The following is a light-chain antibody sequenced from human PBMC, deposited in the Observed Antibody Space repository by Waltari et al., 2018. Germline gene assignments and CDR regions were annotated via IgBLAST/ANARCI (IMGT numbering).Light chain of an antibody. J-gene: IGKJ3*01. V-gene: IGKV2-28*01. CDR2: LGS. Sequence: EIVMTQSPVSLPVTPGEPASISCRSSQSLLHSNGYTYLDWYLQKPGQSPQLLIYLGSSRASGVPDRFSGSGSGTDFTLRISRVEAEDVGLYYCMQALQTPTFGPGTKVEIK. CDR1: QSLLHSNGYTY. CDR3: MQALQTPT.